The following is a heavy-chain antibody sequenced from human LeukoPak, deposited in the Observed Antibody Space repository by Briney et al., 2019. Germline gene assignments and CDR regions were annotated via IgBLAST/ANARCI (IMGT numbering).Heavy chain of an antibody. CDR1: GVSITTSTYY. CDR2: IYYTGST. Sequence: SETLPLTCTVSGVSITTSTYYWGWIRQPPGKGLEWIGCIYYTGSTYYNPSLKSRVTLSIDTSKSQFSVRLSSVTAADTAVYYCARQDFGAGILPGFWGQGTLVAVSS. J-gene: IGHJ4*02. V-gene: IGHV4-39*01. CDR3: ARQDFGAGILPGF. D-gene: IGHD3-10*01.